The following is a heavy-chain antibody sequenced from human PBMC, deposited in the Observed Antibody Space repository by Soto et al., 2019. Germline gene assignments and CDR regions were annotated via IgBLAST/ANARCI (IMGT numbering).Heavy chain of an antibody. D-gene: IGHD4-17*01. V-gene: IGHV1-69*01. J-gene: IGHJ6*02. CDR1: GGTFSSYA. Sequence: QVQLVQSGAEVKKPGSSVKVSCKASGGTFSSYAIRWVRQAPGQGLEWMGGIIPIFGTANYAQKYQGRVTNAGDESTSTAYMRLSSLRSEDPAVYYCARDLSTVGKLHSYHYYYCMDVWGQGTTVTVSS. CDR2: IIPIFGTA. CDR3: ARDLSTVGKLHSYHYYYCMDV.